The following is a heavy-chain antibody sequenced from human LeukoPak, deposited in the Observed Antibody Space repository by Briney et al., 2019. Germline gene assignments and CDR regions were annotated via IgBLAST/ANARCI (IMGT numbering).Heavy chain of an antibody. V-gene: IGHV1-2*02. D-gene: IGHD4-11*01. Sequence: GASVKVSCKASGYTFTGYWIHWVRQAPGQGLEWMGCMHPNRGVTGYAQRFQGRVTMTRDTSISTAYMDLSSLRSDDTAVYYCARDPGYLQSDYWGQGTLVTVPS. J-gene: IGHJ4*02. CDR1: GYTFTGYW. CDR3: ARDPGYLQSDY. CDR2: MHPNRGVT.